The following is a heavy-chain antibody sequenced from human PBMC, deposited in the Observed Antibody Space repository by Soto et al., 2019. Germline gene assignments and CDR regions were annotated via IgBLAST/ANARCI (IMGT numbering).Heavy chain of an antibody. J-gene: IGHJ4*02. CDR2: IFYTGTT. CDR1: GASISSGAYY. CDR3: ARTRGVVAYFDY. D-gene: IGHD3-3*01. V-gene: IGHV4-31*03. Sequence: PSETLSLTCTFSGASISSGAYYWSWIRQPPGKGLEWIGYIFYTGTTYYNPSLQSRVTISVDTSKNQFSLKLHSVTVADTAVYYCARTRGVVAYFDYWGQGTLVTVSS.